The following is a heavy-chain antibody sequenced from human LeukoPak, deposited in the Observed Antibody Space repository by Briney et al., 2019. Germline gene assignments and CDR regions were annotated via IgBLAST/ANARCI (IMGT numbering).Heavy chain of an antibody. CDR3: ARDDGIKRGFDY. V-gene: IGHV1-69*13. CDR1: GGTFSSYA. CDR2: IIPIFGTA. D-gene: IGHD3-3*02. Sequence: SVRVSCKASGGTFSSYAISWVRQAPGQGLEWMGGIIPIFGTANYAQKFQGRVTITADESTSTAYMELSSLRSEDTAVYYCARDDGIKRGFDYWGQGTLVTVSS. J-gene: IGHJ4*02.